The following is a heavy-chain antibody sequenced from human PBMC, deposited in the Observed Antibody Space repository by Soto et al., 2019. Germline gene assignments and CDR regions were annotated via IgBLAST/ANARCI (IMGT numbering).Heavy chain of an antibody. D-gene: IGHD2-2*01. V-gene: IGHV1-2*04. CDR2: INPNSGGT. J-gene: IGHJ5*02. CDR3: ARSPWGDCSSTSCRSNWLDP. CDR1: GYTFTGYY. Sequence: GASVKVSCKASGYTFTGYYMHWVRQAPGQGLEWMGWINPNSGGTNYAQKFRGWVTMTRDTSISTAYMELSRLRSDDTAVYYCARSPWGDCSSTSCRSNWLDPWGQRTLVTVSS.